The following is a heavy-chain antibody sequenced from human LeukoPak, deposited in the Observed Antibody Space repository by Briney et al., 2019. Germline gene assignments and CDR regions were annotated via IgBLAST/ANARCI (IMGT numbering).Heavy chain of an antibody. CDR3: ARDFLSARFEHAEYFQH. CDR2: ISSSGSTI. Sequence: GGSLRLSCAASGFTFSDYYMSWIRQAPGKGLEWVSYISSSGSTIYYADSVKGRFTISRDNAKNSLYLQMNSLRAEDTAVYYCARDFLSARFEHAEYFQHWGQGTLVTVSS. V-gene: IGHV3-11*04. J-gene: IGHJ1*01. CDR1: GFTFSDYY. D-gene: IGHD1/OR15-1a*01.